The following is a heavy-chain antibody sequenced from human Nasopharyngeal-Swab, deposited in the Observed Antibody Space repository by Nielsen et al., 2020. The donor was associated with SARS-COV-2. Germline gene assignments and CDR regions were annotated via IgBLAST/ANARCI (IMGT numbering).Heavy chain of an antibody. V-gene: IGHV3-11*01. J-gene: IGHJ4*02. CDR3: VRHRGATTEIFDY. D-gene: IGHD1-26*01. Sequence: GESLKISYVASGFAFGDHYMSWIRQAPGKGLEWISYISSSASMRDFADSVKGRFAISRDNIKNSLYLQMNSLRAEDTAVYYCVRHRGATTEIFDYWGQGTLVTVSS. CDR2: ISSSASMR. CDR1: GFAFGDHY.